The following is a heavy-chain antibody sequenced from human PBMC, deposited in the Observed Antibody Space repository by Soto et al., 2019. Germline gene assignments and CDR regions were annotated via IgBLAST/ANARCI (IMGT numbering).Heavy chain of an antibody. V-gene: IGHV1-46*03. J-gene: IGHJ4*02. Sequence: QVQLVQSGAEVKKPGASVKVSCKASGYTFTSYYMHWVRQAPGQGLEWMGIINPSGGSTSYAEKCQVRVTMTRDTSTITVYMERSSLRSEDTAVYYCARGGVQVTVHIDYWGQGTLVTVSS. CDR2: INPSGGST. CDR3: ARGGVQVTVHIDY. CDR1: GYTFTSYY. D-gene: IGHD4-17*01.